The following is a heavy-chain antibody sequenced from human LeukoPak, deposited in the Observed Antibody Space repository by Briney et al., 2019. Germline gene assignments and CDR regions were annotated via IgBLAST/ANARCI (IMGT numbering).Heavy chain of an antibody. V-gene: IGHV3-21*01. Sequence: GGSLRLSCAASGCTFSSYSMNWVRQAPGKGLEWVSSISSSSSYIYYADSVKGRFTISRDNAKNSLYLQMNSLRAEDTAVYYCARDVTIFGVVIIPYYGMDVWGQGTTVTVSS. D-gene: IGHD3-3*01. CDR2: ISSSSSYI. CDR3: ARDVTIFGVVIIPYYGMDV. CDR1: GCTFSSYS. J-gene: IGHJ6*02.